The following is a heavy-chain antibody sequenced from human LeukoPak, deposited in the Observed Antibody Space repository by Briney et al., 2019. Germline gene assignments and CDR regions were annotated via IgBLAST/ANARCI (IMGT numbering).Heavy chain of an antibody. Sequence: SETLSLTCTVSGASISTYYWSWIRQPPGKGLEWIGYLFFGGSTNYNPSLESRVTISSDTSKDQLSLKLTSETAAETAVDYCARAGGGWSFDYLGQGNRVTVSS. J-gene: IGHJ4*02. D-gene: IGHD6-19*01. CDR2: LFFGGST. CDR1: GASISTYY. V-gene: IGHV4-59*01. CDR3: ARAGGGWSFDY.